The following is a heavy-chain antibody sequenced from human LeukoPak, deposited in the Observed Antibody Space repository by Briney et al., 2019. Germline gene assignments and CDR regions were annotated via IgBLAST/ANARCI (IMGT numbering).Heavy chain of an antibody. CDR2: ISSNGDNT. D-gene: IGHD1-14*01. V-gene: IGHV3-64D*06. CDR1: GFTLSTYV. J-gene: IGHJ4*02. CDR3: VGGTGY. Sequence: GGSLRLSCSVSGFTLSTYVMHWVRQAPGKGLEYVSAISSNGDNTYYADSVKGRFTISRDNSKNTLYLHMSGLRADDTAVYYCVGGTGYCGQGTLVTVSS.